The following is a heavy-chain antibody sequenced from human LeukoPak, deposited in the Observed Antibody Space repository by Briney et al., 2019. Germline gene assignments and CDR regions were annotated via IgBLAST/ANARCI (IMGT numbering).Heavy chain of an antibody. Sequence: GGSLRLSCAASGFTFSSYSMNWVRQAPGKGLEWVSSISSSSSYIYYADSAKGRFTISRDNAKNSLYLQMNSLRAEDTAVYYCARSAGDGYNHFDYWGQGTLVTVSS. V-gene: IGHV3-21*01. CDR3: ARSAGDGYNHFDY. CDR1: GFTFSSYS. CDR2: ISSSSSYI. J-gene: IGHJ4*02. D-gene: IGHD5-24*01.